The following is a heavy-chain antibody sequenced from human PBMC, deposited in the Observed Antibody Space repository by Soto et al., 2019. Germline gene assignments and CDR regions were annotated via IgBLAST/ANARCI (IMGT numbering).Heavy chain of an antibody. D-gene: IGHD2-2*01. J-gene: IGHJ3*02. CDR1: GGSISSYY. V-gene: IGHV4-59*01. CDR2: IYYTGST. CDR3: ARAGPYCISTSCYDAFDI. Sequence: PSETLSLTCTVSGGSISSYYWSWIRQPPGKGLEWIGYIYYTGSTNYNPSLKNRVTISVDTSKNQFSLKLSSVTAADTAVYYCARAGPYCISTSCYDAFDIWGQGTMVTVSS.